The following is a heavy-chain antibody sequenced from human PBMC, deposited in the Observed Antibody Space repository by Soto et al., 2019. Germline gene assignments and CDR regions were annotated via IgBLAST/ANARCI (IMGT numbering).Heavy chain of an antibody. CDR1: GGSISSSSYY. Sequence: QLQLQESGPGLVKPSETLSLTCTVSGGSISSSSYYWGWIRQPPGKGLELIGSIYYSGSTYYNPSLKSRVTISVDTSKNQFSLTLSSVTAADTAVYYCARRGSSSWYGYWGQGTLVTVSA. V-gene: IGHV4-39*01. CDR3: ARRGSSSWYGY. D-gene: IGHD6-13*01. CDR2: IYYSGST. J-gene: IGHJ4*02.